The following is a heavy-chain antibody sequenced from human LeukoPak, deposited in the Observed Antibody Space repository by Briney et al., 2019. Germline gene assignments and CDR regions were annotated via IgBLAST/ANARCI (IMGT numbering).Heavy chain of an antibody. CDR1: GYTFTSYG. CDR3: ARVSESGYGLEYFDY. CDR2: ISAYNGNT. V-gene: IGHV1-18*01. D-gene: IGHD3-3*01. J-gene: IGHJ4*02. Sequence: RASVKVSCKASGYTFTSYGISWVRQAPGQGLEWMGWISAYNGNTNYAQKLQGRVTKTTDTSTSTAYMELRSLRSDDTAVYYCARVSESGYGLEYFDYWGQGTLVTVSS.